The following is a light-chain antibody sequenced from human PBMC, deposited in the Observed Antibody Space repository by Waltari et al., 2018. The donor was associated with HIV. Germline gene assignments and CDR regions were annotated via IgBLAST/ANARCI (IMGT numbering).Light chain of an antibody. CDR1: GSTLRSNY. J-gene: IGLJ1*01. Sequence: QSVLAQPPSVSGAPGQRVTISCSGSGSTLRSNYVTWYQQLPVTAPRVLIYNDDQRPSGVPARFSGSKAGTTASLAISGLQSEDEADYYCAAWDDTLKVYVFGTGTKVTVL. CDR3: AAWDDTLKVYV. V-gene: IGLV1-44*01. CDR2: NDD.